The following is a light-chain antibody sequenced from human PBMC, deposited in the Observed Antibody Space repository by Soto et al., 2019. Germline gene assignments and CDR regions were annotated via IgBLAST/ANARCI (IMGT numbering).Light chain of an antibody. V-gene: IGKV3-20*01. Sequence: EIVLTPSPGTLSLSPGERASLSCRASRNINGNYLGWYQLKRGQAPRLLIYGTSTRATGIPDRFSGSGSGTDFTLTISRLEPEDFAVYYCQQYGSSPWPFGQGTKVDIK. CDR1: RNINGNY. CDR2: GTS. J-gene: IGKJ1*01. CDR3: QQYGSSPWP.